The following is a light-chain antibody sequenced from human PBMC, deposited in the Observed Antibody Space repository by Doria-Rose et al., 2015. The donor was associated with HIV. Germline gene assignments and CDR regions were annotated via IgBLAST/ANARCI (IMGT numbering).Light chain of an antibody. J-gene: IGKJ2*01. CDR3: MQILQTPYT. CDR1: QSLLQSKGYNY. CDR2: LGS. Sequence: TQSPLSLPVTPGEPASISCRSSQSLLQSKGYNYLDWYLQKPGQSPRLLIYLGSNRASGVPDRFSGSASGTDFTLKISRVEAEDVGVYYCMQILQTPYTFGQGTKLEIK. V-gene: IGKV2-28*01.